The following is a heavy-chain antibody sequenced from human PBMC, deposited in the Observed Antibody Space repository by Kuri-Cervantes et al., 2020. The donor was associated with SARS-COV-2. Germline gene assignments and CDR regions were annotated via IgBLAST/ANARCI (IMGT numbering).Heavy chain of an antibody. Sequence: GESLKISCEATGFTSSAYTMNWVRQGPGKALQWVSSISGSGSYMYYADSVKGRFTISRDSAKNSLYLQMNSLRAEDTAVYYCARVQFLGAFDIWGQGTMVTVSS. J-gene: IGHJ3*02. V-gene: IGHV3-21*01. D-gene: IGHD1-1*01. CDR2: ISGSGSYM. CDR1: GFTSSAYT. CDR3: ARVQFLGAFDI.